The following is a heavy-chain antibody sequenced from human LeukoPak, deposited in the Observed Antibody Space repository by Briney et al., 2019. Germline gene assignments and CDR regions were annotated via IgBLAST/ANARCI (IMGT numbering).Heavy chain of an antibody. V-gene: IGHV3-21*01. Sequence: GGSLRLSCAASGFTFSSYSMNWVRQAPGKRLEWVSSISSSSSYIYYADSVKGRFTISRDNAKNSLYLQMNSLRAEDTAVYYCARALAAAADYWGQGTLATVSS. CDR1: GFTFSSYS. CDR2: ISSSSSYI. J-gene: IGHJ4*02. D-gene: IGHD6-13*01. CDR3: ARALAAAADY.